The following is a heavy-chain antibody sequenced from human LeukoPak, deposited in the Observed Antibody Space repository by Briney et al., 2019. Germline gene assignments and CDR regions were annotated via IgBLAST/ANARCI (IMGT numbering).Heavy chain of an antibody. D-gene: IGHD2-15*01. CDR1: GFTFSNYD. CDR3: ARAYCSGGSCYGY. Sequence: GGSLRLSCAASGFTFSNYDMHWVRQPTGKGLEWVSGIGILGDTFYLGSVKGRFTISRDNAKNSLYLQMNSLRAEDTAVYYCARAYCSGGSCYGYWGQGTLVTVSS. J-gene: IGHJ4*02. V-gene: IGHV3-13*01. CDR2: IGILGDT.